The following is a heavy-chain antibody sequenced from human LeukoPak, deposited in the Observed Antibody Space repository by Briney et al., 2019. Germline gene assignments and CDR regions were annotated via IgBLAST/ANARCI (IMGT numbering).Heavy chain of an antibody. D-gene: IGHD3-22*01. J-gene: IGHJ4*02. V-gene: IGHV3-15*01. CDR3: HRPSDSSGYLFDY. Sequence: GGSLRLSRAASGFTFSNAWMSWVRQAPGKGLEWVGRIKSKTDGGTTDYAAPVKGRFTISRDDSKNTLYLQMNSLKTEDTAVYYCHRPSDSSGYLFDYWGQGTLVTVSS. CDR1: GFTFSNAW. CDR2: IKSKTDGGTT.